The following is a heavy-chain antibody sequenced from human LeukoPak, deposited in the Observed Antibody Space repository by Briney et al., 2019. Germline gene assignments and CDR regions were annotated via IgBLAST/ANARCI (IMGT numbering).Heavy chain of an antibody. V-gene: IGHV3-11*04. CDR3: AKGPPNYDFWSGYFYY. Sequence: PGGSLRLSCAASGFTFSDYYMSWIRQAPGKGLEWVSSISSSGGTIYYADSVKGRFTISRDNSKNTLYLQMNSLRAEDTAVYYCAKGPPNYDFWSGYFYYWGQGTLVTVSS. J-gene: IGHJ4*02. D-gene: IGHD3-3*01. CDR2: ISSSGGTI. CDR1: GFTFSDYY.